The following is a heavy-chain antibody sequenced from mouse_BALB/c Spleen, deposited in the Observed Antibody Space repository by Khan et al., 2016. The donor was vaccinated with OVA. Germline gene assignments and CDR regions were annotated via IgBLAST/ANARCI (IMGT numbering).Heavy chain of an antibody. D-gene: IGHD2-14*01. V-gene: IGHV2-6-4*01. J-gene: IGHJ4*01. CDR3: ARGNYMYDGYYAMDY. CDR1: GFSFTRYN. Sequence: VQLKESGPGLVAPSQTLSITCTVSGFSFTRYNIHWVRQPPGKSLEWLVMIWGGGGTASNSTLKTGLSIIKDTSKSQVFLQLNRLLTEDTAMYYCARGNYMYDGYYAMDYWGQGTSVTVSS. CDR2: IWGGGGT.